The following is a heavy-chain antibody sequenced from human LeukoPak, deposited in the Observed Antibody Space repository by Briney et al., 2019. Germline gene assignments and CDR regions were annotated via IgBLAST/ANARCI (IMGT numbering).Heavy chain of an antibody. V-gene: IGHV4-39*01. J-gene: IGHJ4*02. Sequence: SETLSLTCTVSGGFISSSSYYWGWIRQPPGKGLEWIGSIYYSGSTYYNPSLKSQVTISVGTSKNQFSLELSSVTAADTAVYYCARLVDVGNYYDSSGYLTPFNYWGQGTLVTVSS. D-gene: IGHD3-22*01. CDR1: GGFISSSSYY. CDR3: ARLVDVGNYYDSSGYLTPFNY. CDR2: IYYSGST.